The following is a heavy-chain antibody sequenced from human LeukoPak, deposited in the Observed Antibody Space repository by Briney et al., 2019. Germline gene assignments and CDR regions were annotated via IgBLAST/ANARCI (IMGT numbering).Heavy chain of an antibody. CDR1: GVSISSGDYY. D-gene: IGHD2-15*01. V-gene: IGHV4-30-4*01. CDR2: IYYSGIT. J-gene: IGHJ4*02. Sequence: SSQTLSLTCTVSGVSISSGDYYWRWIRQPPGKGLEWIGYIYYSGITYYNPSLKSRVTISVDTSKNQFSLKLSSVTAADTAVYYCARELGGLDYWGQGTLVTVSS. CDR3: ARELGGLDY.